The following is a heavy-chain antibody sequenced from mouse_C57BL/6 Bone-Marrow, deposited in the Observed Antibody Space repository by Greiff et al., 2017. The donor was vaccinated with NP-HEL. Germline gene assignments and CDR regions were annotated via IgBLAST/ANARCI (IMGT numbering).Heavy chain of an antibody. D-gene: IGHD4-1*01. CDR2: ISYDGSN. V-gene: IGHV3-6*01. Sequence: EVKLQESGPGLVKPSQSLSLTCSVTGYSITSGYYWNWIRQFPGNKLEWMGYISYDGSNNYNPSLKNRISITRDTSKNQFFLKLNAVTTADTATYYCARANWDHWYFDVWGTGTTVTVSS. CDR1: GYSITSGYY. J-gene: IGHJ1*03. CDR3: ARANWDHWYFDV.